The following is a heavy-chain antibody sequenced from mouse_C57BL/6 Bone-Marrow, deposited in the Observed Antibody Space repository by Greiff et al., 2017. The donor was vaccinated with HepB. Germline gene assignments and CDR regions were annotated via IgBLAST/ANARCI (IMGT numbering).Heavy chain of an antibody. J-gene: IGHJ1*03. CDR1: GFTFSDYG. CDR2: ISSGSSTI. Sequence: EVHLVESGGGLVKPGGSLKLSCAASGFTFSDYGMHWVRQAPEKGLEWVAYISSGSSTIYYADTVKGRFTISRDNAKNTLFLQMTSLRSEDTAMYYCARCGDYYGSSFYWYFDVWGTGTTVTVSS. D-gene: IGHD1-1*01. V-gene: IGHV5-17*01. CDR3: ARCGDYYGSSFYWYFDV.